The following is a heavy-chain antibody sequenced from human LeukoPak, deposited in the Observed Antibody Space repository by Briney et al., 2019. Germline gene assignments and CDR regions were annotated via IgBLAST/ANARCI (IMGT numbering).Heavy chain of an antibody. CDR1: GSTFSRFG. V-gene: IGHV3-23*01. J-gene: IGHJ4*02. D-gene: IGHD3-22*01. Sequence: GGSLRLSCVPSGSTFSRFGTAWFRQAPGQGLEWVLTINNGGENTHYADSVKGRFTISTDNSMSTLYLQLNSLRAEDTALYYCAIDPSHYSENNILDCWGQGTLVSVCS. CDR2: INNGGENT. CDR3: AIDPSHYSENNILDC.